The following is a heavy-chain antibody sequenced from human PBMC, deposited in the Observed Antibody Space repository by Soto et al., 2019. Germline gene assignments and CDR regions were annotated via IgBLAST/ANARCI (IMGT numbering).Heavy chain of an antibody. J-gene: IGHJ4*02. D-gene: IGHD2-2*01. CDR1: GFTFGDYA. Sequence: SLRLSCTTSGFTFGDYAIIGFVRAPLKGLDWVGFIRSKAYGGTTEYAVSVKGRFTISRDDSKSIAYLQMNSLKTEDTAVYYCTRDALMPAAAASYYFEYCGQGTLVTVS. CDR2: IRSKAYGGTT. V-gene: IGHV3-49*03. CDR3: TRDALMPAAAASYYFEY.